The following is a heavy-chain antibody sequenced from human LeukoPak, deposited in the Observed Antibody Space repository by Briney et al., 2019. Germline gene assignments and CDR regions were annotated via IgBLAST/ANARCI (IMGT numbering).Heavy chain of an antibody. Sequence: PRGSLRLSCVTSGYTFSTYYMHWVRQAPGQGLEWIGTIRSYSSYTNYADTVQGRFTITRDAAKKTIFLVLNSLRVEDTAVYYCSRYSEVYYVVDVCGTGTTVTVSS. CDR3: SRYSEVYYVVDV. CDR1: GYTFSTYY. D-gene: IGHD2-15*01. J-gene: IGHJ6*04. CDR2: IRSYSSYT. V-gene: IGHV3-21*01.